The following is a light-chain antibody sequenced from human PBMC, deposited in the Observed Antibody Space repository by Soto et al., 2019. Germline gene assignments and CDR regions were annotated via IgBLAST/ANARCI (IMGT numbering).Light chain of an antibody. CDR1: SSNIGSNY. CDR2: RNN. Sequence: QLVLTQPPSASGTPGQRVTISCSGRSSNIGSNYVYWYQQLPGTAPKLLIYRNNQRPSGVPDRFSGSKSGTSASLAISGLRSEDEADYYCAAWDDSLSGLFGGGTQLTVL. V-gene: IGLV1-47*01. CDR3: AAWDDSLSGL. J-gene: IGLJ3*02.